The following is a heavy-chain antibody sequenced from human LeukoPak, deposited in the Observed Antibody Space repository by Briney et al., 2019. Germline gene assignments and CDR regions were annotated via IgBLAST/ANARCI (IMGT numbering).Heavy chain of an antibody. CDR3: ARDKGEGPDYFDY. J-gene: IGHJ4*02. D-gene: IGHD2-21*01. Sequence: GGSLRLSCAASGFTFSSYSMNWVRQAPGKGLEWVSYISSSSSTIYYADSVKGRFTISRDNAKNSLYLQMNSLRAEDTAVYYCARDKGEGPDYFDYWGQGTLVTVSS. CDR1: GFTFSSYS. V-gene: IGHV3-48*01. CDR2: ISSSSSTI.